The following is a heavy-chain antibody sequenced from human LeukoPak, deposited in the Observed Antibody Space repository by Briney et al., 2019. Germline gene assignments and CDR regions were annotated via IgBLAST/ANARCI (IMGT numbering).Heavy chain of an antibody. J-gene: IGHJ4*02. Sequence: GGSLRLSCAASGITFSTYAMSWVRQAPGKGLEWVSAVSGSGGSTYYADSVKGRFTISRDNSKNTLYLQMNSLRAEDTAAYYCAKGSRYYYDSSGSLDYWGQGTLVTVSS. V-gene: IGHV3-23*01. CDR1: GITFSTYA. CDR3: AKGSRYYYDSSGSLDY. CDR2: VSGSGGST. D-gene: IGHD3-22*01.